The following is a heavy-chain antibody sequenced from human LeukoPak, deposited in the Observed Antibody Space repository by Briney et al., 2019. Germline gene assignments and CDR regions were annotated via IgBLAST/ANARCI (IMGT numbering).Heavy chain of an antibody. Sequence: GGSLRLSCAASGFTFSSYGMHWVRQAPGKGLEWVAFIRYDASNKKYADSVKGRFTISRDNAKNSLYLQMNSLRAEDTAVYYCARGWRYFDCWGQGTLVTVSS. CDR2: IRYDASNK. D-gene: IGHD3-9*01. CDR1: GFTFSSYG. J-gene: IGHJ4*02. CDR3: ARGWRYFDC. V-gene: IGHV3-30*02.